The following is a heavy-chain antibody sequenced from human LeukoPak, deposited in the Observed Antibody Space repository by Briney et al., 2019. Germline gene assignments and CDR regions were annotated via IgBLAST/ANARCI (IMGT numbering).Heavy chain of an antibody. V-gene: IGHV3-23*01. J-gene: IGHJ4*02. CDR1: GLTFNNYA. CDR2: ISGSGGST. D-gene: IGHD3-10*01. Sequence: GGSLRLSCAGSGLTFNNYAMSWVRQAPGKGLEWVSAISGSGGSTYYADSVKGRFTISRDNSKNTLYLQMNSLRAEDTAVYYCAKDVYGSGSYYTGDYWGQGTLVTVSS. CDR3: AKDVYGSGSYYTGDY.